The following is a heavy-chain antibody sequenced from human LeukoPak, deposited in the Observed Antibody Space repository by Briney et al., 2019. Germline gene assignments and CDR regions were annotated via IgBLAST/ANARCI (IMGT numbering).Heavy chain of an antibody. D-gene: IGHD3-10*01. CDR1: GYTFTGYY. J-gene: IGHJ5*02. V-gene: IGHV1-2*02. CDR3: ARGGSGSYVYNWFDP. CDR2: INPNSGGT. Sequence: ASVKVSCKASGYTFTGYYMHWVRQAPGQGLEWMGWINPNSGGTNYAQKFQGRVTMTRGTSISTAYMELSRLRSDDTAVYYCARGGSGSYVYNWFDPWGQGTLVTVSS.